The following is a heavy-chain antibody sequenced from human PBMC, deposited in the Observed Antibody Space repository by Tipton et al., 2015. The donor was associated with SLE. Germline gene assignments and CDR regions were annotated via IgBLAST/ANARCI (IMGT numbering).Heavy chain of an antibody. CDR2: IYHSGST. CDR1: GGSISGYY. D-gene: IGHD3-10*01. J-gene: IGHJ6*02. Sequence: TLSLTCTVSGGSISGYYWSWIRQSPEKGLEWIGYIYHSGSTSYNPSLKSRATISVDKSKNQFSLKLSSLSAVDTAVYYCARHVPPRMMVQSYYYAMDVWGQGTTIAVSS. CDR3: ARHVPPRMMVQSYYYAMDV. V-gene: IGHV4-59*07.